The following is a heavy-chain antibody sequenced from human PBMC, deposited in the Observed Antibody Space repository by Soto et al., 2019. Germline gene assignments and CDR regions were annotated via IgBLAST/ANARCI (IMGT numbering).Heavy chain of an antibody. J-gene: IGHJ4*02. Sequence: QITLNESGPTQVNPRQTLTLTCTFSGFSLTTSGVGVGWIRQSPGKAPEWLALIYWDDDKRYSPSLKSRLTSTKDTSKNQVVLTVADLDPADTATYFCAHRVLRTVFGLVTTTAIYFDFWGQGTPVAVSS. V-gene: IGHV2-5*02. CDR3: AHRVLRTVFGLVTTTAIYFDF. CDR1: GFSLTTSGVG. CDR2: IYWDDDK. D-gene: IGHD3-3*01.